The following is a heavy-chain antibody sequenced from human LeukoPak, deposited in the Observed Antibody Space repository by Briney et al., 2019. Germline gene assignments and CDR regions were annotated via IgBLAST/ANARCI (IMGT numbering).Heavy chain of an antibody. D-gene: IGHD5-12*01. J-gene: IGHJ4*02. CDR2: IDQDGSEK. CDR1: GFTFSNYW. Sequence: GGSLRLSCAASGFTFSNYWMTWVRQAPGKGLEWVANIDQDGSEKYYVDSVKGRFTISRDIAKNSLYLQMNSLRAEDTAVYYCARESGPDPLSGYDHTPYYFDYWGQGTLVTVSS. CDR3: ARESGPDPLSGYDHTPYYFDY. V-gene: IGHV3-7*01.